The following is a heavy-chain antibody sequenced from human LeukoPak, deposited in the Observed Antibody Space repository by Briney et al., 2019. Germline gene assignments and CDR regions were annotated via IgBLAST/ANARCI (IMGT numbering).Heavy chain of an antibody. CDR2: ISGSGSSA. CDR3: AKLTVGTYYYDSSGPP. D-gene: IGHD3-22*01. V-gene: IGHV3-23*01. CDR1: GFSISDNF. J-gene: IGHJ5*02. Sequence: GGSLRLSCAVSGFSISDNFMGWVRQTPGKGLEWVSGISGSGSSAYYADSVKGRFTISRDNSKNTLYLQMNSLRAEDTAVYYCAKLTVGTYYYDSSGPPWGQGTLVTVSS.